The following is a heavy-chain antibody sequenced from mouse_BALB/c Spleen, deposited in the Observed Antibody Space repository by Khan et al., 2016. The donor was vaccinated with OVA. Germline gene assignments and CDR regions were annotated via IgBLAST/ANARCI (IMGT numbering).Heavy chain of an antibody. CDR1: GYSITSDYA. Sequence: VQLKQSGPGLVKPSQSLSLTCTVTGYSITSDYAWNWIRQFPGNKLEWMGYISYSGSTSYNPSLKSRISITRDTSKNQFFLQLNSVTTGDTATYYLARRAYYANWYFDVWGAGTTVTGSS. CDR2: ISYSGST. CDR3: ARRAYYANWYFDV. V-gene: IGHV3-2*02. D-gene: IGHD1-1*02. J-gene: IGHJ1*01.